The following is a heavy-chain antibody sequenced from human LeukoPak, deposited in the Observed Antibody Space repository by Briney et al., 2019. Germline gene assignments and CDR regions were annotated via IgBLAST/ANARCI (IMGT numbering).Heavy chain of an antibody. D-gene: IGHD2-2*01. J-gene: IGHJ4*02. CDR2: IYYRGTT. Sequence: PSETLSLTCTVSGGSMTSYYWTWIRQPPGKGLEWIGYIYYRGTTYYNPSLKSRVTMSVDVFKKQFSLKLSSVTAADTAVYYCARRGYCSSTSCRYIDYWGQGTLVTVSS. V-gene: IGHV4-59*01. CDR3: ARRGYCSSTSCRYIDY. CDR1: GGSMTSYY.